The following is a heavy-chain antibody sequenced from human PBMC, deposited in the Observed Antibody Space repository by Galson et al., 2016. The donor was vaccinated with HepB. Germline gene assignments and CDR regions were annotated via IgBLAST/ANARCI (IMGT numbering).Heavy chain of an antibody. CDR1: GDSIKSGGYS. J-gene: IGHJ4*02. D-gene: IGHD4-17*01. Sequence: TLSLTCTVSGDSIKSGGYSWTWIRQPPKKGLEWIGYINHGGTTYYNPSLKGRVTISVDMSKNQFSLKLSSVTAADTAVYFCVRGHLEYDDYRSWGLDIWGQGTLVTVSS. CDR2: INHGGTT. V-gene: IGHV4-30-2*01. CDR3: VRGHLEYDDYRSWGLDI.